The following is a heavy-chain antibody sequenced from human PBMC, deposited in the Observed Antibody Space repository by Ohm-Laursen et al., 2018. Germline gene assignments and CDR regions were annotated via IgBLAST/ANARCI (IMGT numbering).Heavy chain of an antibody. Sequence: SLRLSCTASGFPFNANAMNWVRQAPGKGLEWISYISETGSHIYDADSMRGRFTVARDNAKNLLYLQLNSLRVEDTAVYYCARDSSRRAREGGMDVWGQGTMVTVSS. D-gene: IGHD6-6*01. CDR1: GFPFNANA. CDR2: ISETGSHI. V-gene: IGHV3-21*01. J-gene: IGHJ6*02. CDR3: ARDSSRRAREGGMDV.